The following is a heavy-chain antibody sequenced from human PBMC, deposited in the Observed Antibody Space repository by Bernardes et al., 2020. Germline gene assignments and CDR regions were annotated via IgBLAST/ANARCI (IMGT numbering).Heavy chain of an antibody. D-gene: IGHD3-10*01. Sequence: GGSLRLSCAASGFTFSSYWMSWVRQAPGKGLEWVANIKQDGSEKYYVDSVKGRFTISRDNAKNSLYLQMNSLRAEDTAVYYCASCLAVWGDGSGSCYFDYWGQGTLVTVSS. V-gene: IGHV3-7*01. CDR3: ASCLAVWGDGSGSCYFDY. J-gene: IGHJ4*02. CDR1: GFTFSSYW. CDR2: IKQDGSEK.